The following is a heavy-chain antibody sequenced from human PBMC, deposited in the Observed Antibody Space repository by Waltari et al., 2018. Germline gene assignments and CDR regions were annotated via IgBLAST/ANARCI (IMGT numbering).Heavy chain of an antibody. D-gene: IGHD5-12*01. CDR3: ARDWKKSGYRFDP. Sequence: QLQLQESGPGLVKPSETLSLTCTVSGGSISRSSYYWGWIRQSPGKGLEWIGSIYYSGRTDYNPNFKSRVTMSGYTSKNQFSLKLRYVTAADTAVYYGARDWKKSGYRFDPWGQGTLVTVSS. J-gene: IGHJ5*02. CDR1: GGSISRSSYY. V-gene: IGHV4-39*02. CDR2: IYYSGRT.